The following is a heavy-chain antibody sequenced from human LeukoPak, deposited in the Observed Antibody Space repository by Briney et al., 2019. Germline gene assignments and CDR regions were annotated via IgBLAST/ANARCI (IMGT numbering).Heavy chain of an antibody. CDR3: ARSGDFYYYHYTMDV. Sequence: GGSLRLSCAASGFTFSSYDMHWVRQAPGKGLEWVAFISYDGSNKYYTDSVKGRFTISRDNSKNTLYLQMDSLRAEDTTVYYCARSGDFYYYHYTMDVWGEGTTATVSS. V-gene: IGHV3-30*19. D-gene: IGHD4-17*01. CDR1: GFTFSSYD. J-gene: IGHJ6*04. CDR2: ISYDGSNK.